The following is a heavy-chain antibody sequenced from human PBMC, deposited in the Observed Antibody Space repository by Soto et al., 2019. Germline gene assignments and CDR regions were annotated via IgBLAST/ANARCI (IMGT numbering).Heavy chain of an antibody. Sequence: EXLQISCKSSGYXFPSYLIVWVRHMPGKGLEWMGIIYPGDSDTRYSPSFQGQVTISADKSLSTAYLQWNSLEASDTDIYYCARQHPLDRRVWFTWGQGTLGTVSS. CDR1: GYXFPSYL. D-gene: IGHD6-19*01. CDR2: IYPGDSDT. J-gene: IGHJ4*02. V-gene: IGHV5-51*01. CDR3: ARQHPLDRRVWFT.